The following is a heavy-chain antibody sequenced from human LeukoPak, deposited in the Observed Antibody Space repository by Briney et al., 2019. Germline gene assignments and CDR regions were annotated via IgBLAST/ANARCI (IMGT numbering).Heavy chain of an antibody. D-gene: IGHD3-22*01. CDR2: IIPICGIA. V-gene: IGHV1-69*04. Sequence: SVKVSCKASGGTFSSYAISWVRQAPGQGLEWMGRIIPICGIANYAQKFQGRVTITADKSASTAYMELSSLRSEDTAVYYCARVPLGYDPVRGYYYGMDVWGQGTTVTVSS. CDR1: GGTFSSYA. J-gene: IGHJ6*02. CDR3: ARVPLGYDPVRGYYYGMDV.